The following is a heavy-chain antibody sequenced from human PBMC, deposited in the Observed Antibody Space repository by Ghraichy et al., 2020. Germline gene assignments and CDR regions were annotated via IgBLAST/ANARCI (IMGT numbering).Heavy chain of an antibody. V-gene: IGHV3-30*18. CDR1: GFPFSNYA. Sequence: LSLTCEASGFPFSNYAMPWVRQAPGKGLEWVAVVSYDGSNKKYGDSVKGRFTISRDNSRNTVYLEMKSLRVEDTALYHCSKAQYTSSRNAPDVWGQGKMVTVSS. J-gene: IGHJ3*01. CDR2: VSYDGSNK. D-gene: IGHD2-2*01. CDR3: SKAQYTSSRNAPDV.